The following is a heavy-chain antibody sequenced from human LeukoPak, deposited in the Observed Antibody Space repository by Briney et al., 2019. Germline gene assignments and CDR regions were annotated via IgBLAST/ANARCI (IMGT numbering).Heavy chain of an antibody. CDR3: ARANNDYVWGSYRYNWFDP. CDR2: IYYSGST. D-gene: IGHD3-16*02. CDR1: GGSISSYY. V-gene: IGHV4-59*01. Sequence: PSETLSLTCTVSGGSISSYYWSWIRQPPGKGLEWIGYIYYSGSTNYNPSLKGRVTISVDTSKNQFSLKLSSVTAADTAVYYCARANNDYVWGSYRYNWFDPWGQGTLVTVSS. J-gene: IGHJ5*02.